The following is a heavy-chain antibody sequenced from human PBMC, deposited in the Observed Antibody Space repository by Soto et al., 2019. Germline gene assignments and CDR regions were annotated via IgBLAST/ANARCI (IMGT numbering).Heavy chain of an antibody. D-gene: IGHD4-17*01. J-gene: IGHJ1*01. CDR1: GFTFSSYA. CDR2: ISGSGGST. CDR3: AKGLTYGDYLIEYFQH. Sequence: GGSLRLSCAASGFTFSSYAMSWVRQAPGKGLEWVSAISGSGGSTYYADSVKGRFTISRDNSKNTLYLQMNSLRAEDTAVYYCAKGLTYGDYLIEYFQHWGQGTLVTVSS. V-gene: IGHV3-23*01.